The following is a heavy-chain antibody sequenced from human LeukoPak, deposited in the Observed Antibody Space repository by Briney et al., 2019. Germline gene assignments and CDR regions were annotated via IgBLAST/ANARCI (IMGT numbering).Heavy chain of an antibody. D-gene: IGHD2-15*01. CDR1: GFTFSSYG. CDR2: ISYDGSNK. J-gene: IGHJ4*02. V-gene: IGHV3-30*18. Sequence: PGGSLRLSCAASGFTFSSYGMHWVRQAPGKGLEWVAVISYDGSNKYYADSVKGRFTISRDNSKNTLYLQMNSLRAEDTAVYYCAKEVCSSGGSCPLDYWGQGTLVTVSS. CDR3: AKEVCSSGGSCPLDY.